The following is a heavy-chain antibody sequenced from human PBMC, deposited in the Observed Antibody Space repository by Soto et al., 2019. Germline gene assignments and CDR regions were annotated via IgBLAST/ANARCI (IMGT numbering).Heavy chain of an antibody. D-gene: IGHD1-1*01. Sequence: SVQVSCKASGGTFSDSTINWVRQAPGRRLEWMGGIIPIFDTANYAEKFQGRVTITADESTSTSFMEVSSLRSEDTAVYYCARNGTLTGYSYGMDVWGQGTMVTVSS. CDR3: ARNGTLTGYSYGMDV. CDR1: GGTFSDST. CDR2: IIPIFDTA. V-gene: IGHV1-69*13. J-gene: IGHJ6*02.